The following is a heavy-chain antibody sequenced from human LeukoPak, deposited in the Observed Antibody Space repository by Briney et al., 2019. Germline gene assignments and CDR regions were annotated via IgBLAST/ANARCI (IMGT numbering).Heavy chain of an antibody. CDR3: ARLGDYSSRAYNWFDP. V-gene: IGHV6-1*01. J-gene: IGHJ5*02. CDR1: GDSVSSNSAA. D-gene: IGHD4-11*01. Sequence: SQTLSLTCAISGDSVSSNSAAWNWIRQSPSRGLEWLGRTYYRSKWYNDYAVSVESRITINPDTSKNQFSLQLNSVTPEDTAVYYCARLGDYSSRAYNWFDPWGQGTLVTVSS. CDR2: TYYRSKWYN.